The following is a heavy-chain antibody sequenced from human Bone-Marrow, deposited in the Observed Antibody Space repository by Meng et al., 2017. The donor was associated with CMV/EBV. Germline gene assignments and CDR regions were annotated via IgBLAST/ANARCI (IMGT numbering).Heavy chain of an antibody. Sequence: SETLSLTCAVYGGSFSGYYWSWIRQPPGKGLEWIGEINHSGSTNYNPSIKSRVTISIDTSKNQFSLKLSSVTAADTAVYYCAPRQLLYRFWFDPWGQGTLVTVSS. CDR2: INHSGST. J-gene: IGHJ5*02. CDR1: GGSFSGYY. CDR3: APRQLLYRFWFDP. D-gene: IGHD2-2*01. V-gene: IGHV4-34*01.